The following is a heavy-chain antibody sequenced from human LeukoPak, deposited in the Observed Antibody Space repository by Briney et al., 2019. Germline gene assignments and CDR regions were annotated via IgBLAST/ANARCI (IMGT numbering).Heavy chain of an antibody. Sequence: GGSLRLSCAASGFTFSNYWMHWVRQAPGRGLVWVSRINTDGSRTSYADSVKGRLTISRDNAKNTLYLQMNSLRAEDTAVYYCAREEEGDASDIWGQGTMVTVSS. J-gene: IGHJ3*02. CDR1: GFTFSNYW. V-gene: IGHV3-74*01. CDR2: INTDGSRT. CDR3: AREEEGDASDI.